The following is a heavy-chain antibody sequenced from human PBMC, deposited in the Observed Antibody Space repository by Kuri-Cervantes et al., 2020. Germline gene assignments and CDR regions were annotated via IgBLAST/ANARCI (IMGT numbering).Heavy chain of an antibody. CDR2: IYPGDSDT. CDR3: ARPGRNYYDSSGYYYGALDI. D-gene: IGHD3-22*01. CDR1: GYSFTSYW. Sequence: KVSCKGSGYSFTSYWIGWVRQMPGKGLEWMGIIYPGDSDTRYSPSFQGQVTISADKSISTAYLQWSSLKASDTAMYYCARPGRNYYDSSGYYYGALDIWGQGTMVTVSS. J-gene: IGHJ3*02. V-gene: IGHV5-51*01.